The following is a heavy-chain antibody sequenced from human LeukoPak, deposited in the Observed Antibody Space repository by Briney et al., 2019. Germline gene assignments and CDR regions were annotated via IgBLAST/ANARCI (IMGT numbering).Heavy chain of an antibody. Sequence: GGSLRLSCAASGFTFSSYVMSWVRQAPGKGLEWVSGISGRGSSTYYADSVKGRFTISRDNSKNTLYLQMNSLRAEDTAVYYCAKGELGLWFDYWGQGTLVTVSS. CDR3: AKGELGLWFDY. D-gene: IGHD5-18*01. CDR2: ISGRGSST. CDR1: GFTFSSYV. V-gene: IGHV3-23*01. J-gene: IGHJ4*02.